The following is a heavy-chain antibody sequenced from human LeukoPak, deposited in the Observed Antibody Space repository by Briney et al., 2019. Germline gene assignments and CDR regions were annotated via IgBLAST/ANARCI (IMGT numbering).Heavy chain of an antibody. CDR3: ARDPPSGSYYSGAFDI. D-gene: IGHD1-26*01. J-gene: IGHJ3*02. V-gene: IGHV3-48*04. Sequence: PGGSLRLSCAASGFTFSSYSMNWVRQAPGKGLEWVSYISSSGSTIYYADSVKGRFTISRDNAKNSLYLQMNSLRAEDTAVYYCARDPPSGSYYSGAFDIWGQGTMATVSS. CDR1: GFTFSSYS. CDR2: ISSSGSTI.